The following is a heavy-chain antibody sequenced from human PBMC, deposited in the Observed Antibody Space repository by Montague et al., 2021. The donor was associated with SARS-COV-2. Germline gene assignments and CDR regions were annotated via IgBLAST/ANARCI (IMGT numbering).Heavy chain of an antibody. CDR2: IYYSGST. CDR1: GFTFSNAW. Sequence: LRLSCAASGFTFSNAWMNWVRQPPGKGLEWIGYIYYSGSTNYNPSLKSRVTISVDTSKNQFSLKLSSVTAADTAVYYCARAGSGSYSFYYYYGMDVWGQGTTVTVSS. D-gene: IGHD3-10*01. V-gene: IGHV4-59*08. CDR3: ARAGSGSYSFYYYYGMDV. J-gene: IGHJ6*02.